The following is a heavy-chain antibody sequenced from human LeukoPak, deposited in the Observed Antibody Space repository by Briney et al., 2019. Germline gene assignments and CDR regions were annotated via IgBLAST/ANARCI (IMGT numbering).Heavy chain of an antibody. V-gene: IGHV4-34*01. CDR1: GGSFSGYY. Sequence: PSETLSLTCAVYGGSFSGYYWSWIRQPPGKGLEWIGEINHSGSTKYNPSLKSRVTISVDTSKNQFSLKLSSVTAADTAVYYCARRNDIAAAGTFDYWGQGTLVTVSS. CDR2: INHSGST. CDR3: ARRNDIAAAGTFDY. D-gene: IGHD6-13*01. J-gene: IGHJ4*02.